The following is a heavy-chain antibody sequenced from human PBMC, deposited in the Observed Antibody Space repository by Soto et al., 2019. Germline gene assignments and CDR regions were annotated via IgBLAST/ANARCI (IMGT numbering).Heavy chain of an antibody. J-gene: IGHJ6*02. V-gene: IGHV4-31*03. CDR1: GGXXXXXXXX. CDR2: IYYSGST. CDR3: ARDVGIWFGELSTSANYYYGLDV. D-gene: IGHD3-10*01. Sequence: QVQLQESGPGLVKPSQTLSLTCTVSGGXXXXXXXXXXXXXXXXXXXXXXXGYIYYSGSTHYNPSLKSRATISADTSKNQFSLDLNFVTGADTAVYYCARDVGIWFGELSTSANYYYGLDVWGQGTTVTVSS.